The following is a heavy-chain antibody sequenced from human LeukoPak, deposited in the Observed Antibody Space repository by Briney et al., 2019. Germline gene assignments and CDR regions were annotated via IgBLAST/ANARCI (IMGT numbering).Heavy chain of an antibody. D-gene: IGHD1-26*01. CDR1: GFTFSSSA. CDR2: ISGSGGST. J-gene: IGHJ4*03. V-gene: IGHV3-23*01. CDR3: AKDGFSGRYFDY. Sequence: GGSLRLSCAASGFTFSSSAMSWVRQAPGKGLEWVSTISGSGGSTYYADSVKGRFTISRDNSKNTLYLQMNSLRAEDTAVYYCAKDGFSGRYFDYWGQGTLVTVSS.